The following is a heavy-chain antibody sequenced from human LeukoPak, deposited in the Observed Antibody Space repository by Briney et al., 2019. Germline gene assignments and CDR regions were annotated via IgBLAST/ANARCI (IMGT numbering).Heavy chain of an antibody. Sequence: GGSLRLSCAASGFTFSSYSMNWVRQAPGKGLEWVSSISSSSSYIYYADSVKGRFTISRDNAKNSLNLQMNSLRAEDTAVYYCARDLGQYYDTSDNWFDPWGQGTLVTVSS. CDR3: ARDLGQYYDTSDNWFDP. D-gene: IGHD3-22*01. CDR1: GFTFSSYS. J-gene: IGHJ5*02. CDR2: ISSSSSYI. V-gene: IGHV3-21*01.